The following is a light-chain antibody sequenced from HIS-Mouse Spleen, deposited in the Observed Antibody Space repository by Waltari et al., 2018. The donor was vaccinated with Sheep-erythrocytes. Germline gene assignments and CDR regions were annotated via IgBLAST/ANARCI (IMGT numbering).Light chain of an antibody. CDR1: KLGDKY. V-gene: IGLV3-1*01. CDR3: QAWDSSTAVV. Sequence: SYELTQPPSVSVSPGQTASITCSGDKLGDKYACWYQQKPGQSPVLVIYQDSKRPSEIPGRFSGSNSGNTATLTISGTQAMDEADYYCQAWDSSTAVVFGGGTKLTVL. J-gene: IGLJ2*01. CDR2: QDS.